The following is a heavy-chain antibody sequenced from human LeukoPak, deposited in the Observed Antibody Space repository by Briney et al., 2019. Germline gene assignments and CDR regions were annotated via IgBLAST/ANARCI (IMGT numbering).Heavy chain of an antibody. D-gene: IGHD5/OR15-5a*01. V-gene: IGHV3-7*01. CDR2: IKQDGNEK. CDR3: ARGVYTFDS. J-gene: IGHJ4*02. Sequence: GGSLRLSCAASGFTFSSYWMHWVRQAPGKGLEWVANIKQDGNEKYYVDSVKGRFTISRDNAKNSLYLQMNSLKAEDTAVYYCARGVYTFDSWGQGTLVTVSS. CDR1: GFTFSSYW.